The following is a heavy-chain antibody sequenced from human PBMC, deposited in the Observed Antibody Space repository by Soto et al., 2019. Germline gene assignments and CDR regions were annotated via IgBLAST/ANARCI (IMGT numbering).Heavy chain of an antibody. V-gene: IGHV4-31*02. D-gene: IGHD1-1*01. CDR1: GGSITTGGRY. CDR2: IYYSGNT. J-gene: IGHJ3*02. Sequence: QVRLQEWGPGLVKPSQTLSLKCSVSGGSITTGGRYWSWIRQLPGKGLEWIGDIYYSGNTYYNASLKIRVPVSVEADKNQFSLKLSSVTAADTAVYYCAQALVFTGGDGFDIWGQGRLVTVSS. CDR3: AQALVFTGGDGFDI.